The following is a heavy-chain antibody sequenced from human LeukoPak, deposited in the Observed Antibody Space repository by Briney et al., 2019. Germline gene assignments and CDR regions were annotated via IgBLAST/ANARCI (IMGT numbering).Heavy chain of an antibody. CDR3: ARSGRCSSTSCSPNFDY. CDR2: ISSSSSYI. V-gene: IGHV3-21*01. D-gene: IGHD2-2*01. CDR1: GFTFSSYS. Sequence: GGSLRLSCAASGFTFSSYSMNWVRQAPGKGLEWVSSISSSSSYIYYADSVKGRFTISRDNAKNSLYLRMNSLRAEDTAVYYCARSGRCSSTSCSPNFDYWGQGTLVTVSS. J-gene: IGHJ4*02.